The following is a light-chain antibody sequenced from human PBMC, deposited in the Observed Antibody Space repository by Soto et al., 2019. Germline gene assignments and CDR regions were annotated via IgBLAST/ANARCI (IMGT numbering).Light chain of an antibody. CDR3: SSYISSSTYVV. J-gene: IGLJ2*01. CDR2: DVS. Sequence: QSALTQPASVSGSPGQSITISCTGTSSDVGGYNYVSWYQQYPGKAPKLMIYDVSNRPSGVSNRFSGSKSGNTASLTISGLQDEDEADYYCSSYISSSTYVVFGGGTKVTVL. V-gene: IGLV2-14*01. CDR1: SSDVGGYNY.